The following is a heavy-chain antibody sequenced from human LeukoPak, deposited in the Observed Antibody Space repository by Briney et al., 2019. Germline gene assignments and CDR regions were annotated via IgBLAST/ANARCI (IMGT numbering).Heavy chain of an antibody. Sequence: PSETLSLTCTVSGGSISSTSYYWGWIRQPPGKGLEWIGNIYYSGSTYYNPSLKSQVTISVDTSKNQFSLKLSSVTAADTAVYYCATLTTPGWFNPWGQGTLVTVSS. CDR3: ATLTTPGWFNP. J-gene: IGHJ5*02. CDR2: IYYSGST. D-gene: IGHD1-1*01. V-gene: IGHV4-39*07. CDR1: GGSISSTSYY.